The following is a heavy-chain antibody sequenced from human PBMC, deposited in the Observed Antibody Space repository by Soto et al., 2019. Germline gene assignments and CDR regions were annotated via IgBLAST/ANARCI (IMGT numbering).Heavy chain of an antibody. D-gene: IGHD2-15*01. V-gene: IGHV3-30*04. CDR1: GFTFSRYA. CDR2: ISYDGRKK. J-gene: IGHJ6*02. Sequence: QVQLVESGGGVVQPGRSLRLSCAASGFTFSRYAIHWVRQAPGKGLEWVALISYDGRKKYYADSVKGRFTISRDNSKNTLYLQMNSLRAEDTAVYYCARQYGSGGTCYVGGYELYFYGLDVWGQGTTVTVSS. CDR3: ARQYGSGGTCYVGGYELYFYGLDV.